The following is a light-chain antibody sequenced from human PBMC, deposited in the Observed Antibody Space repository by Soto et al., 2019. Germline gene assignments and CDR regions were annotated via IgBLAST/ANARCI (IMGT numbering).Light chain of an antibody. Sequence: IQMTQSPSSLSASVGDRVTITCRASQSISNYLNWYQQKPGKAPKLLIYAASSLQSGVPSRFSGSGSGTDFTLTISSLQPEDFATYYCLQDYNYPLTFGGGTKVDIK. CDR3: LQDYNYPLT. J-gene: IGKJ4*01. V-gene: IGKV1-6*01. CDR1: QSISNY. CDR2: AAS.